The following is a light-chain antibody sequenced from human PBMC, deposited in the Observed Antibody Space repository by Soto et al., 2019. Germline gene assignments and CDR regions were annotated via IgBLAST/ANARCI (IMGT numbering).Light chain of an antibody. V-gene: IGLV2-14*01. Sequence: QSALTQPASVSGSPGQSITISCTGTSSDVGGYNYVSWYQQHPGKAPKLMIYEVNNRPSGVSNRFSGSKSGNTASLTISGLQAEDEADYYCSSYLSSSTPFVFGTGTKLTVL. CDR2: EVN. CDR1: SSDVGGYNY. J-gene: IGLJ1*01. CDR3: SSYLSSSTPFV.